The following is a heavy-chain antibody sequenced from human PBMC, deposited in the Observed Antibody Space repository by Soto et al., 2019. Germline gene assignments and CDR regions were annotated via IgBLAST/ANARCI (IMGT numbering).Heavy chain of an antibody. CDR1: GFTFSSYG. V-gene: IGHV3-33*01. J-gene: IGHJ4*02. CDR2: IWYDGSNK. Sequence: QVQLVESGGGVVQPGRSLRLSCAASGFTFSSYGMHWVRQAPGKGLEWVAVIWYDGSNKYYADSVKGRFTISRDNSKNTLDLQMNSLRAEDTAVYYCARDLVGATGVDYWGQGTLVTVSS. D-gene: IGHD1-26*01. CDR3: ARDLVGATGVDY.